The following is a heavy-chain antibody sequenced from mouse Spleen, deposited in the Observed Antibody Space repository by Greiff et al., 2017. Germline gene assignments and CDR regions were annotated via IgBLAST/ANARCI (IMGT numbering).Heavy chain of an antibody. CDR2: INYDGSST. CDR1: GFTFSDYY. Sequence: EVMLVESEGGLVQPGSSMKLSCTASGFTFSDYYMAWVRQVPEKGLEWVANINYDGSSTYYLDSLKSRFIISRDNAKNILYLQMSSLKSEDTATYYCARDRATAWDYWGQGTTLTVSS. CDR3: ARDRATAWDY. V-gene: IGHV5-16*01. D-gene: IGHD1-2*01. J-gene: IGHJ2*01.